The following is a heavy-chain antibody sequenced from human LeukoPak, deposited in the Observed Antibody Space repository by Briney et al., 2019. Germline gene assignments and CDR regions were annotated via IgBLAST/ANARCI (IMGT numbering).Heavy chain of an antibody. Sequence: GGPPRLSCVASGFTFSSYWMSWVRQAPGKGLEWVANIKQDGSDKNYVDSVKGRFTISRDNAKNSLYLQMHSLRAEDTAVYYCARDKVVGATHFDYWGQGTLVTVSS. CDR2: IKQDGSDK. D-gene: IGHD1-26*01. CDR3: ARDKVVGATHFDY. V-gene: IGHV3-7*01. J-gene: IGHJ4*02. CDR1: GFTFSSYW.